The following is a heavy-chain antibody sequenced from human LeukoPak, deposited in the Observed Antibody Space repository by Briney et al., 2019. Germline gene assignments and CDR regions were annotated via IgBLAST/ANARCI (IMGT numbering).Heavy chain of an antibody. CDR1: GYSFTSYW. J-gene: IGHJ6*03. CDR2: IYPGDSDT. V-gene: IGHV5-51*01. Sequence: GESLKISCKGSGYSFTSYWIVWVRQLPGKGLEWMGIIYPGDSDTRYSPSFQGQVTISADKSISTAYLQWSSLKASDTAMYYCARKPGYYYDSSGYQGYMDVWGKGTTVTVSS. CDR3: ARKPGYYYDSSGYQGYMDV. D-gene: IGHD3-22*01.